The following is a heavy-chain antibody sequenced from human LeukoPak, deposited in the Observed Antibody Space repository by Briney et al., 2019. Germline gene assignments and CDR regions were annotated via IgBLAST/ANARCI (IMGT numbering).Heavy chain of an antibody. J-gene: IGHJ5*02. CDR1: GYPFTSQY. CDR3: ASSVARYWFDP. D-gene: IGHD6-6*01. V-gene: IGHV1-46*01. CDR2: INPSGGST. Sequence: ASVKVSCKASGYPFTSQYIHWVRQAPGQGLEWMGIINPSGGSTSYARKFQGRVTMTRDMSTSTVYMELSSLRSEDTAVYYCASSVARYWFDPWGQGTLVTVSS.